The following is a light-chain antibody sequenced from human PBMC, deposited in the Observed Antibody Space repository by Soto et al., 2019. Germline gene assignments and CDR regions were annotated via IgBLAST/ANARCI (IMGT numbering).Light chain of an antibody. J-gene: IGKJ1*01. CDR3: QQYSGASPWT. V-gene: IGKV1-5*03. CDR1: QSISSW. CDR2: KAS. Sequence: DIQMTQSPSTLSASVGDRVTITCRASQSISSWLVWYQQKPGTAPKLLIQKASTLESGVPSRFSGSGSGTEFTLTISSLQPGDFATYYCQQYSGASPWTFGQGTRVEIK.